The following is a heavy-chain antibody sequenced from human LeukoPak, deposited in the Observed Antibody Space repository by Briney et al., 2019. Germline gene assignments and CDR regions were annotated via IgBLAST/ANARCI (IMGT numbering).Heavy chain of an antibody. J-gene: IGHJ4*02. D-gene: IGHD1-26*01. Sequence: SETLSLTCAVSGGSISSNNWWWSWVRQPPGKGLEWIGEIYHSGSTNYNPFLKSRVTMSVDRSKNQFSLKLSSVTAADTAVYYCARIWAVVGATSSSDYWGQGTLVTVSS. CDR2: IYHSGST. V-gene: IGHV4-4*02. CDR1: GGSISSNNW. CDR3: ARIWAVVGATSSSDY.